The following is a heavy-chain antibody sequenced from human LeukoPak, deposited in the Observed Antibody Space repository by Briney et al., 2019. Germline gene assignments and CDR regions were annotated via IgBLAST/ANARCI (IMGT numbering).Heavy chain of an antibody. CDR3: AREGITTIVFNWFDP. D-gene: IGHD3-22*01. CDR2: ISSTSSYI. Sequence: GGSLRLSCAASGFIFSGYTMNWVRQAPGRGPEWVSSISSTSSYINYADSVRGRFTVSRDDAKSSLYLQMNSLRVEDTAVYYCAREGITTIVFNWFDPWGQGTLVTVSS. V-gene: IGHV3-21*01. J-gene: IGHJ5*02. CDR1: GFIFSGYT.